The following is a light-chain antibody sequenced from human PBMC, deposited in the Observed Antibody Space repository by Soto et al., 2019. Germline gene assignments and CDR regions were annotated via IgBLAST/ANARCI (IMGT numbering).Light chain of an antibody. CDR3: QHYNNWST. Sequence: EIVMTPSPATLSVSSGGRATPSCRASQSVSSSLAWYQQRPGQAPRLLIYGASTRATDIPARFSGSGSGTEFTLTISNLQSEDFAIYYCQHYNNWSTFGQGTRLEIK. V-gene: IGKV3-15*01. CDR1: QSVSSS. J-gene: IGKJ5*01. CDR2: GAS.